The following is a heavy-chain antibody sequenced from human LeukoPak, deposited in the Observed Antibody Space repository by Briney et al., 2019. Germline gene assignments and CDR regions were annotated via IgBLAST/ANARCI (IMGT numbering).Heavy chain of an antibody. CDR1: GFTVSSNY. CDR3: TTDKQMSPDY. CDR2: IRYDGSNK. V-gene: IGHV3-30*02. J-gene: IGHJ4*02. D-gene: IGHD5-24*01. Sequence: GGSLRLSCAASGFTVSSNYMSWVRQAPGKGLEWVAFIRYDGSNKYYADSVKGRFTISRDNSKNTLYLQMNSLKTEDTAVYYCTTDKQMSPDYWGQGTLVTVSS.